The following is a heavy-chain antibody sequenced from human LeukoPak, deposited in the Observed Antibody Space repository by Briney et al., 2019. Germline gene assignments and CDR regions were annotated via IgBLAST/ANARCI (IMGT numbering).Heavy chain of an antibody. CDR1: GFTFSSYG. CDR2: ISGSSSYI. CDR3: ARDPYSSGWYKDAFDI. V-gene: IGHV3-21*01. J-gene: IGHJ3*02. D-gene: IGHD6-19*01. Sequence: GRSLRLSCAASGFTFSSYGMHWVRQAPGKGLEWVSSISGSSSYINYADSVEGRFTISRDNAQNSLFLQLNSLRAEDTAVYYCARDPYSSGWYKDAFDIWGQGTMVTVSS.